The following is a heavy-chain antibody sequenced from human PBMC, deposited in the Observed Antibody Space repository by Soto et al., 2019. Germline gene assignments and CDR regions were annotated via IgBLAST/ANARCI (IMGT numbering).Heavy chain of an antibody. D-gene: IGHD4-17*01. Sequence: KASETLSLTCAVSGGSISSGGYSWSWIRQPPGKGLEWIGYIYHSGSTYYNPSLKSRVTISVDRSKNQFSLKLSSVTAADTAVYYCARLRVTTVDYWGQGTLVTVSS. CDR1: GGSISSGGYS. J-gene: IGHJ4*02. V-gene: IGHV4-30-2*01. CDR2: IYHSGST. CDR3: ARLRVTTVDY.